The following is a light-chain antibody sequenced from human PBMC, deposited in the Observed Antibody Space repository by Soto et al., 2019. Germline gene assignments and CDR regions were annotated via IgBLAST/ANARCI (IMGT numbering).Light chain of an antibody. J-gene: IGLJ1*01. CDR3: QMADGRSDHFV. CDR1: NIGDQS. Sequence: SYELTQPPSVSVAPGQTARITCGANNIGDQSVHWYQLKPGQAPVLVVYEDNDRPSGIPERFSGSNSGNTATLTINRVEAGDEADYYCQMADGRSDHFVFGNGTKLTVL. CDR2: EDN. V-gene: IGLV3-21*02.